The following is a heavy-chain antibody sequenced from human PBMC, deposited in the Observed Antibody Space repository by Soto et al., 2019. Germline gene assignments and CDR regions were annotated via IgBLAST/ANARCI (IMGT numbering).Heavy chain of an antibody. CDR1: GLNLSDYY. Sequence: GGSLRLSCAASGLNLSDYYMSWIRQAPGTGLEWLSYISSTSTYTNYADSVKGRFTISRDNAKTSLYLQMNSLRAEDTAVYYFATASKITTQADCWGQGILVTFSS. V-gene: IGHV3-11*06. J-gene: IGHJ4*02. CDR2: ISSTSTYT. CDR3: ATASKITTQADC. D-gene: IGHD4-17*01.